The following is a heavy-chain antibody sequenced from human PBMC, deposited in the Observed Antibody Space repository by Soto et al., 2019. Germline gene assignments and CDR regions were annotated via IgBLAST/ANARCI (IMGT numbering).Heavy chain of an antibody. Sequence: QVQLQQWGAGLLKPSETLSLTCAVYGGSFSGYYWSWIRQPPGKGLEWIGEINHSGSTNYNPSLKCRVTISVDTPKNQCSLKMSSVTAADTAVYYCARGSDMEGYCSGGSCYALDYWGQGTLVPVSS. CDR2: INHSGST. V-gene: IGHV4-34*01. D-gene: IGHD2-15*01. CDR3: ARGSDMEGYCSGGSCYALDY. CDR1: GGSFSGYY. J-gene: IGHJ4*02.